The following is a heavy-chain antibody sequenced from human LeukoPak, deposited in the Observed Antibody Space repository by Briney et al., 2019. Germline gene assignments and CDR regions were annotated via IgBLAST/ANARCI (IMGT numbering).Heavy chain of an antibody. Sequence: SETLSLTCNVSGGSNSSYYWSWIRQPPGKGLEWIGYIYSSGSTNYNPSLESRVTMSVDTSKNQFSLKLTSVTAADTAVYYCSRHGHSTAYYGVDVWGQGTTVTVSS. V-gene: IGHV4-59*08. D-gene: IGHD5-18*01. CDR2: IYSSGST. CDR1: GGSNSSYY. CDR3: SRHGHSTAYYGVDV. J-gene: IGHJ6*02.